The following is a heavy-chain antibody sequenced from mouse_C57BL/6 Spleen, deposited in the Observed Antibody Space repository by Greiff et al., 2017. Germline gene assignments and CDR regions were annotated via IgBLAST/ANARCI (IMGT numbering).Heavy chain of an antibody. V-gene: IGHV1-50*01. J-gene: IGHJ2*01. Sequence: QVQLQQPGAELVKPGASVKLSCKASGYTFTSYWMQWVKQRPGQGLEWIGEIDPSDSYTNYNQKFKGKATLTVDTSSSTAYMQLSSLTSEDSAVYYCARGTTNLGYWSQGTTLTVSS. CDR3: ARGTTNLGY. D-gene: IGHD1-1*01. CDR1: GYTFTSYW. CDR2: IDPSDSYT.